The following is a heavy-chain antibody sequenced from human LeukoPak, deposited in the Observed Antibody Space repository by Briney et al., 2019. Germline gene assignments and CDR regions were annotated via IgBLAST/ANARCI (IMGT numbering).Heavy chain of an antibody. Sequence: GRSLRLSCAASGFTFSSYGMHWVRQAPGKGLEWVAVISYDGSNKYYADSVKGRFTLSRDNSKNTLYLQMNSLRAEDTAVYYCAKSYGDDDAFDIWGQGTMVTVSS. V-gene: IGHV3-30*18. D-gene: IGHD4-17*01. CDR1: GFTFSSYG. CDR3: AKSYGDDDAFDI. CDR2: ISYDGSNK. J-gene: IGHJ3*02.